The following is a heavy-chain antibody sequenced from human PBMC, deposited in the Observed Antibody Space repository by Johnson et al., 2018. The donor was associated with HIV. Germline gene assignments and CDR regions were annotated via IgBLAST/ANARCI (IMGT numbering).Heavy chain of an antibody. J-gene: IGHJ3*02. D-gene: IGHD3-22*01. Sequence: QMLLVESGGGLVQPGGSLRLSCAASGFTFSSYAMHWVRQAPGKGLEWVAVISYDGSNKYYADSVQGRFTISSDNSRNMVYLEMNSLRTEDTAVYYCARSTGPYSTYYYDSPDPDAFDIWGQGTMVTVSS. V-gene: IGHV3-30-3*01. CDR2: ISYDGSNK. CDR3: ARSTGPYSTYYYDSPDPDAFDI. CDR1: GFTFSSYA.